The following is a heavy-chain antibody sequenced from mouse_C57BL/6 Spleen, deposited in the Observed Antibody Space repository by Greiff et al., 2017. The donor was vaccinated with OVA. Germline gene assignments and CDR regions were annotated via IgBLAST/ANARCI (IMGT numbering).Heavy chain of an antibody. CDR2: IRSKSNNYAT. CDR1: GFSFNTYA. J-gene: IGHJ4*01. CDR3: TIPTVVANAMDY. D-gene: IGHD1-1*01. V-gene: IGHV10-1*01. Sequence: EVQLVESGGGLVQPKGSLKLSCAASGFSFNTYAMNWVRQAPGKGLEWVARIRSKSNNYATYYADSVKDRFTISRDDSESMLYLQMNNLKTEDTAMYYCTIPTVVANAMDYWGQGTSVTVSS.